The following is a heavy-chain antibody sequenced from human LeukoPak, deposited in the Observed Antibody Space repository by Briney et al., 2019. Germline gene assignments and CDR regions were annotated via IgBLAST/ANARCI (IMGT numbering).Heavy chain of an antibody. CDR1: GFTFSSYG. CDR3: ARVGYGGNSGTYFDY. Sequence: GGSLRLSCAASGFTFSSYGMSWVRQAPGKGLEWVSAISGSGGSTYYADSAKGRFTISRDNAKNSLYLQMNSLRAEDTAVYYCARVGYGGNSGTYFDYWGQGTLVTVSS. J-gene: IGHJ4*02. V-gene: IGHV3-23*01. CDR2: ISGSGGST. D-gene: IGHD4-23*01.